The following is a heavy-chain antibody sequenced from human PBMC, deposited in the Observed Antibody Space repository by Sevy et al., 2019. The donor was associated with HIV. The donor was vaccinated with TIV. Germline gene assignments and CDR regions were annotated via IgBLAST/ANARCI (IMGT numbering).Heavy chain of an antibody. CDR1: GASIRDSSYY. Sequence: SETLSLTCTVSGASIRDSSYYWAWIRQPPGKGLVWIGNIYSYGETYYNSSLKSRVTISVDTSKNQFSLSLTSVTAADTAIYFCARSMEQQLDAFDIWGQGTMVTVS. V-gene: IGHV4-39*01. CDR2: IYSYGET. D-gene: IGHD6-13*01. CDR3: ARSMEQQLDAFDI. J-gene: IGHJ3*02.